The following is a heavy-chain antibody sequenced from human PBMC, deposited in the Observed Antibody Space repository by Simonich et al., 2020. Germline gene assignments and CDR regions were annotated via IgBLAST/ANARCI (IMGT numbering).Heavy chain of an antibody. D-gene: IGHD2-8*01. CDR2: NRWNSGSI. V-gene: IGHV3-9*01. CDR3: AKEGGYCTNGVCYYFDY. Sequence: EVQLVESGGGLVQPGRSLSLSCAASGFTFDDYAMHWVRQAPGMGREWVSGNRWNSGSIGYADSVKGRFTISRDNAKNALYLQMNSLRAEDTALYYCAKEGGYCTNGVCYYFDYWGQGTLVTVSS. J-gene: IGHJ4*02. CDR1: GFTFDDYA.